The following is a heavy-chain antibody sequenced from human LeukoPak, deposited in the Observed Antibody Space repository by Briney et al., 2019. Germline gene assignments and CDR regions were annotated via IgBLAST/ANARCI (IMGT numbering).Heavy chain of an antibody. CDR3: ARGTNWNYFDH. V-gene: IGHV3-33*01. CDR1: GFTFSSYG. J-gene: IGHJ4*02. CDR2: IWYDGSIK. Sequence: GRSLRLSCGVSGFTFSSYGMHWGRQAPAKGLEWEAVIWYDGSIKYYAASVKGRFTSSRDNYANTLYVQMNSLRGDGTAVYYCARGTNWNYFDHWGQGTPVSVSS. D-gene: IGHD1-20*01.